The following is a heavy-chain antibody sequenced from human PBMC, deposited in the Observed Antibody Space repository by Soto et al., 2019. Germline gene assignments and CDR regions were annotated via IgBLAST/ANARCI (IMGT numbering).Heavy chain of an antibody. D-gene: IGHD2-2*01. J-gene: IGHJ6*03. CDR2: ISGSGGST. V-gene: IGHV3-23*01. CDR3: AKLFCSSTSCYAGYYYFYMDV. CDR1: GFTFSSYA. Sequence: GGSLILSCAASGFTFSSYAMSWVRQAPGKGLKWVSAISGSGGSTYYADSVKGRFTISRDNSKNTLYLQMNSLRAEDTAVYYCAKLFCSSTSCYAGYYYFYMDVWGKGTPVTV.